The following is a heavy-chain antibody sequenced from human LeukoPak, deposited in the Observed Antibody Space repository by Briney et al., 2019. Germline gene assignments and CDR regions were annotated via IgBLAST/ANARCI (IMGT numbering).Heavy chain of an antibody. V-gene: IGHV3-21*04. D-gene: IGHD5-18*01. CDR3: ARLRGYSYGQAYFDY. CDR2: ISSSSSYI. J-gene: IGHJ4*02. CDR1: GFTFSSYS. Sequence: NTGGSLRLYCAASGFTFSSYSMNWVRQAPGKGLEWVSSISSSSSYIYYADSVKGRFTISRDNAKNSLYLQMNSLRAEDTALYYCARLRGYSYGQAYFDYWGQGTLVTVSS.